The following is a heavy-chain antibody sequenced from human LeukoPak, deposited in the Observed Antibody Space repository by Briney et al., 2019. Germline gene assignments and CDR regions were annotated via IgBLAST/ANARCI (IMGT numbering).Heavy chain of an antibody. CDR2: INPSGGST. D-gene: IGHD3-10*02. CDR1: GYTFTSYG. CDR3: ARGETMSEFDP. V-gene: IGHV1-46*01. J-gene: IGHJ5*02. Sequence: ASVKVSCKASGYTFTSYGISWVRQAPGQGLEWMGIINPSGGSTSYAQKFQGRVTMTRDTSTSTVYMELSSLRSEDTAVYYCARGETMSEFDPWGQGTLVTVSS.